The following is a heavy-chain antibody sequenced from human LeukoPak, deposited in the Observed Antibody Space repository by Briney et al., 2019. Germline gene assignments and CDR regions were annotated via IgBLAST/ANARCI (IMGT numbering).Heavy chain of an antibody. CDR1: GGSISSYY. V-gene: IGHV4-59*08. CDR3: ARSGSYYRQFDY. D-gene: IGHD1-26*01. J-gene: IGHJ4*02. CDR2: IYYSGST. Sequence: PSETLSLTYTVSGGSISSYYWSWIRQPPGKGLEWIGYIYYSGSTNYNPSLKSRVTISVDTSKNQFSLKLSSVTAADTAVYYCARSGSYYRQFDYWGQGTLVTVSS.